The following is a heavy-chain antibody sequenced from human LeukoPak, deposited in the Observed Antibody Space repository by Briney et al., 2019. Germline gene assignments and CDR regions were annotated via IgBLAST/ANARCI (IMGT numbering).Heavy chain of an antibody. CDR3: ARGAYYDFWRGYLPEFDY. V-gene: IGHV3-21*01. CDR2: ISSSSSYI. D-gene: IGHD3-3*01. Sequence: PGGSLRLSCAASGFTFSSYSMNWVRQAPGKGLEWVSSISSSSSYIYYADSVKGRFTISRDNAKNSLYLQMNSLRAEDTAVYYCARGAYYDFWRGYLPEFDYWGQGTLVTVSS. J-gene: IGHJ4*02. CDR1: GFTFSSYS.